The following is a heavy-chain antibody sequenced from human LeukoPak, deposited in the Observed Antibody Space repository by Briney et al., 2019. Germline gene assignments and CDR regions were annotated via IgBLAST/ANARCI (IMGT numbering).Heavy chain of an antibody. CDR1: GFTFSSYE. J-gene: IGHJ4*02. D-gene: IGHD6-25*01. V-gene: IGHV3-48*03. CDR3: ARAGLIAAAGYVSDY. Sequence: GGSLRLSCAASGFTFSSYEMHWVRQAPGKGLEWVSYISSSGSTIYYADSVKGRFTVSRDNAKNSLFLQMNSLRAEDTAVYYCARAGLIAAAGYVSDYWGQGTLATVSS. CDR2: ISSSGSTI.